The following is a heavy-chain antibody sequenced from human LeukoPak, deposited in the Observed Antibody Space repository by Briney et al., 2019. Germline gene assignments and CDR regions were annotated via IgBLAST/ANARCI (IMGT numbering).Heavy chain of an antibody. Sequence: SETLSLTCTVSGGSISSSSYYWGWIRQPPGKGLEWIGSIYYSGSTYYNPSLKSRVTISVDTSKNQFSLKLSSVTAADTAIYYCARENYYFDYWGQGTLVTVSS. CDR2: IYYSGST. CDR1: GGSISSSSYY. J-gene: IGHJ4*02. CDR3: ARENYYFDY. V-gene: IGHV4-39*07.